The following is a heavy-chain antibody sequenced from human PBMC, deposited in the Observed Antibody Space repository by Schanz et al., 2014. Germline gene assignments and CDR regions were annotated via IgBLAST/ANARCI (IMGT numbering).Heavy chain of an antibody. CDR2: IYYSGST. CDR1: GGSISSGGYT. D-gene: IGHD6-13*01. CDR3: ARAAGPVDY. V-gene: IGHV4-30-4*07. J-gene: IGHJ4*02. Sequence: QVQLQESGPGLVKPSQTLSLTCAVSGGSISSGGYTWSWIRQPPGKGLEWIGYIYYSGSTYYNPSLKSRVTISVDTPTNQFSRMLGSVTAADTAVYYCARAAGPVDYWGQGTLVTVSS.